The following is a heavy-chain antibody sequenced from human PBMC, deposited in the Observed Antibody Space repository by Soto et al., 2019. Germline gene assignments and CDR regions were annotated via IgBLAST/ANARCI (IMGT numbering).Heavy chain of an antibody. Sequence: QVQLQESGPGLVKPSETLSLTCTVSAGSISYYYWTWIRQPPGKELEWIGYIYGSGSTNYNPSLKTRVVMSVDTSKKQFPLKLTSVTAADTAVYYCARHLWSYQWYFDLWGRGTLVTVSS. CDR2: IYGSGST. V-gene: IGHV4-59*08. CDR1: AGSISYYY. D-gene: IGHD2-2*01. CDR3: ARHLWSYQWYFDL. J-gene: IGHJ2*01.